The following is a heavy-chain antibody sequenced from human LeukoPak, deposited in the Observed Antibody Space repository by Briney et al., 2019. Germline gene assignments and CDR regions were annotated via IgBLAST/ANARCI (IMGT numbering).Heavy chain of an antibody. Sequence: GGSLRLSCEASGFAFSNHAMTWVRQAPGEGLQWVSTIRDTGKTTFYRDSVRGRFTISRDNSKNTLYLQVNSLRAEDTAVYYCAKKRTPESSKFYVMDVWGQGTTVTVSS. V-gene: IGHV3-23*01. J-gene: IGHJ6*02. CDR3: AKKRTPESSKFYVMDV. CDR2: IRDTGKTT. CDR1: GFAFSNHA. D-gene: IGHD1-1*01.